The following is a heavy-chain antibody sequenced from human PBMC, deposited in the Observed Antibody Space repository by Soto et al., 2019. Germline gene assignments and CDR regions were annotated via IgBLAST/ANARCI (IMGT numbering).Heavy chain of an antibody. V-gene: IGHV3-21*01. CDR3: ARDGAFCSGTGCRDYYHYMDF. CDR2: ISGSTSYT. CDR1: GFSFSDYT. J-gene: IGHJ6*03. D-gene: IGHD2-2*01. Sequence: EVQLVESGGGLVKPGGSLRLSYAASGFSFSDYTMNWVRQAPGKGLEWVSSISGSTSYTYYADSLKGRFTVSRDNAEKSLYLQMHSLRAEDTAVYYCARDGAFCSGTGCRDYYHYMDFWGKGTTVTVSS.